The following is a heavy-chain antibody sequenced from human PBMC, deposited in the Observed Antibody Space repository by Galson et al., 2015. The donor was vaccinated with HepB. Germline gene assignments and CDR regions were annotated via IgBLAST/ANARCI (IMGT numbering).Heavy chain of an antibody. CDR1: GFTFSSYG. J-gene: IGHJ3*02. V-gene: IGHV3-33*01. D-gene: IGHD6-19*01. Sequence: SLRLSCAASGFTFSSYGMHWVRQAPGKGLEWVAVIWYDGSNKYYADSVKGRFTISRDNSKNTLYLQMNSLRAEDTAVYYCARDRTLAVAGDAFDIWGQGTMVTVSS. CDR3: ARDRTLAVAGDAFDI. CDR2: IWYDGSNK.